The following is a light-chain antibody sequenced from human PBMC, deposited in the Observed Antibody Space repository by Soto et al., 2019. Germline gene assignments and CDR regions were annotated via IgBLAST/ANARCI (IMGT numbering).Light chain of an antibody. CDR3: STYRRSSTSYV. CDR2: EVS. CDR1: SSDVGGYNY. Sequence: QSALTQPASVSGSPGQSITISCTGTSSDVGGYNYVSWYQQHPGKAPQLMIYEVSNRPSRVSNRFSGSKSGNTASLTISGLQAEDEADYYCSTYRRSSTSYVFGTGTKLAVL. J-gene: IGLJ1*01. V-gene: IGLV2-14*01.